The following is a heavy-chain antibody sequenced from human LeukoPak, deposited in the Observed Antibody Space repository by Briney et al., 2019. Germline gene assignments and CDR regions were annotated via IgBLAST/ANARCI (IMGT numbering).Heavy chain of an antibody. CDR3: ARSLVVGATYPYH. J-gene: IGHJ5*02. D-gene: IGHD1-26*01. V-gene: IGHV1-18*01. Sequence: GASVKVSCKASGNTFTNNGISWVRQAPGQGLEWMGWISAYNGNTNYAQKLQGRVTMTTDTSTSTAYMELRSLRSDDTAVYYCARSLVVGATYPYHWGQGTLVTVSS. CDR1: GNTFTNNG. CDR2: ISAYNGNT.